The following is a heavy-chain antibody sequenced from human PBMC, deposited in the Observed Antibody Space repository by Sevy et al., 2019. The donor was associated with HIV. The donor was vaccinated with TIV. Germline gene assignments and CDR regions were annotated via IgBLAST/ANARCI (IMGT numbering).Heavy chain of an antibody. CDR3: ARAYSGGWPQGAWTDY. V-gene: IGHV3-48*01. CDR1: GFTFSTYS. D-gene: IGHD6-19*01. Sequence: GGSLRLSCAASGFTFSTYSMNWVRQAPGKGLEWVSYISRSSRTIYYADSVEGRFTISRDNAKNSLSLQINSLRADDTAVYYCARAYSGGWPQGAWTDYWGQGTLATVSS. J-gene: IGHJ4*02. CDR2: ISRSSRTI.